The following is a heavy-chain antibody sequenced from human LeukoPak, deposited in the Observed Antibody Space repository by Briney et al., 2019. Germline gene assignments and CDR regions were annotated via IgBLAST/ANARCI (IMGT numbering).Heavy chain of an antibody. D-gene: IGHD6-13*01. CDR2: INDRGST. V-gene: IGHV4-59*02. J-gene: IGHJ6*02. Sequence: PSETLSLTCTVSGDSVRRYYWSWIRQPPGQGLKWLGHINDRGSTNYNPSLQGRVTISIDTSKNQFSLKVNSVTAADTAVYYCVRDSRYSSGWFEDGLDSWGQGTTVTVSS. CDR1: GDSVRRYY. CDR3: VRDSRYSSGWFEDGLDS.